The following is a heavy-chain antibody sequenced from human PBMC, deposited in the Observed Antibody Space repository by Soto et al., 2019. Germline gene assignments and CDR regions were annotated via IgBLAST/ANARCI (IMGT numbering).Heavy chain of an antibody. CDR3: ARVVGAIGHWFDP. CDR1: GYTFTSYG. CDR2: ISAYNYNT. J-gene: IGHJ5*02. V-gene: IGHV1-18*01. D-gene: IGHD1-26*01. Sequence: QVQLVQSGAEVKKPGASVKVSCKAPGYTFTSYGLSWVRQAPGQGLEWMGRISAYNYNTNFAQKLPGRGTMTTDTSTSTAYLGLRSLRSDDTAVYYCARVVGAIGHWFDPWGQGTLVTVSS.